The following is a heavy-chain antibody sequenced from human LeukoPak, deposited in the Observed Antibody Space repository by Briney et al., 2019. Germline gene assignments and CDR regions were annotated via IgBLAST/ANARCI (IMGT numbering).Heavy chain of an antibody. Sequence: GGSLRLSCAASGFTFSSYAMCWVRQAPGKGLEWVSAISGSGGSTYYADSVKGRFTISRDNSKNTLYLQMNSLRAEDTAVYYCAKDRGWAIVVVPAAIDYWGQGTLVTVSS. CDR2: ISGSGGST. CDR1: GFTFSSYA. V-gene: IGHV3-23*01. J-gene: IGHJ4*02. D-gene: IGHD2-2*01. CDR3: AKDRGWAIVVVPAAIDY.